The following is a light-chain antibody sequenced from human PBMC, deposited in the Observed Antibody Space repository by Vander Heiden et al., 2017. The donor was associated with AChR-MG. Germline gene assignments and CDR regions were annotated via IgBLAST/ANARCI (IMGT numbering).Light chain of an antibody. Sequence: HSALTQPASVSGSPGQSITISCTGTSSDIGGHGYVSWYQQHPGKAPKLLIYDVRDRPSGVSNRFSGSKSDNTASLTISGLQAEDEAHYYCSSYTTSSIIIFGGGTKLTVL. CDR3: SSYTTSSIII. V-gene: IGLV2-14*03. CDR1: SSDIGGHGY. J-gene: IGLJ2*01. CDR2: DVR.